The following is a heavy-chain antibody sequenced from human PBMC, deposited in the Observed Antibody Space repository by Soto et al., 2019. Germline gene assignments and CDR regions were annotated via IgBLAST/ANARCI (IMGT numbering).Heavy chain of an antibody. Sequence: PGESLKISCKGSGYSFTSYWIGWVRQMPGKGLEWMGIIYPGDSDTRYSPSFQGQVTISADKSISTAYLQWSSLKASDTAMYYCARVTKLVPPNYYYYGMDVWGQGTTVTVSS. CDR2: IYPGDSDT. J-gene: IGHJ6*02. CDR1: GYSFTSYW. V-gene: IGHV5-51*01. D-gene: IGHD2-2*01. CDR3: ARVTKLVPPNYYYYGMDV.